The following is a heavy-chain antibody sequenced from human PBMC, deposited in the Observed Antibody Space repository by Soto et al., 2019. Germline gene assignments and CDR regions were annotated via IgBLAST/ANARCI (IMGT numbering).Heavy chain of an antibody. D-gene: IGHD2-2*02. CDR1: GFTFSSYA. J-gene: IGHJ5*02. CDR3: AKDLCSSTSCFTSTDWFDP. CDR2: ISGSGGST. V-gene: IGHV3-23*01. Sequence: GGSLRLSCAASGFTFSSYAMSWVRQAPGKGLEWVSAISGSGGSTYYADSAKGRFTISRDNSKNTLYLQMNSLRAEDTAVYYCAKDLCSSTSCFTSTDWFDPWGQGTLVTVSS.